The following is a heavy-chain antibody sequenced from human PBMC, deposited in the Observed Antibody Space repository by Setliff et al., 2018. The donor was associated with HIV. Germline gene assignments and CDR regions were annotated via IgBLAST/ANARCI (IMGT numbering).Heavy chain of an antibody. CDR2: ISAYNGNT. J-gene: IGHJ4*02. V-gene: IGHV1-18*01. CDR3: ARDHPGIAY. CDR1: GGSSSTHA. Sequence: ASVKVSCKASGGSSSTHAMNWVRQAPGQGLEWMGWISAYNGNTNYAQKLQGRVTITRDTSASTVYMELSSLRSEDTAMYYCARDHPGIAYWGQGTMVTVSS.